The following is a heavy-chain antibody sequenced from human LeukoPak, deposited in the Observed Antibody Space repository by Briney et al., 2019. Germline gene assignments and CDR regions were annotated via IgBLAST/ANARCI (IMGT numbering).Heavy chain of an antibody. CDR1: GFTVSSNY. D-gene: IGHD5-18*01. Sequence: GGSLRLSCAAPGFTVSSNYMSWVRQAPGKGLEWVSVIYSGGTTYYADSVKGRFTISRDNSKNTLHLQMNSLRAEDTAVYYCARDQYSYAHAAHWGQGTLVTVSS. CDR3: ARDQYSYAHAAH. J-gene: IGHJ4*02. V-gene: IGHV3-66*01. CDR2: IYSGGTT.